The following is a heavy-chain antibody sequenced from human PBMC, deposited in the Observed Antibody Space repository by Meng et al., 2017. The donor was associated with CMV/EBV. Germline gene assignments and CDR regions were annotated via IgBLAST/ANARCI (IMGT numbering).Heavy chain of an antibody. CDR2: ISSSSSTI. J-gene: IGHJ4*02. V-gene: IGHV3-48*04. CDR1: RFTFSRYN. Sequence: GGSLRLSCATSRFTFSRYNMNWVRQAPGKGLEGISYISSSSSTIYYADSVKGRFTISRDNARNSLYLQMDSLTAEDTAVYYCARDFVLGQWLAPLDRWGQGTPVTVSS. CDR3: ARDFVLGQWLAPLDR. D-gene: IGHD6-19*01.